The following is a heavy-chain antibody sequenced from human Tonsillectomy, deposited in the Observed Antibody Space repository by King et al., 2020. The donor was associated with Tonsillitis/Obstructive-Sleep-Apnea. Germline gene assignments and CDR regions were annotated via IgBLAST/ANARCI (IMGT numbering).Heavy chain of an antibody. CDR3: AKAGTVIPGSGWFDP. D-gene: IGHD3-10*01. J-gene: IGHJ5*02. V-gene: IGHV1-2*06. CDR1: VYTFTDYF. CDR2: INPNSGGT. Sequence: HGQLVQSGAEVKKPGASVKVSCKASVYTFTDYFMHWVRQAPGQGLEWMGLINPNSGGTNLAQKFQGRVTMTRDTSISTAYMELSRLISDDTAVYYCAKAGTVIPGSGWFDPWGQGTLVTVSS.